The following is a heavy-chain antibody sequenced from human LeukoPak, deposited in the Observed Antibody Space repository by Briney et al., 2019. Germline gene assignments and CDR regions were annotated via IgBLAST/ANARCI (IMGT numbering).Heavy chain of an antibody. V-gene: IGHV1-69*04. CDR2: IIPILGVE. Sequence: GASVKVSCKTPGGTFSSHALNWVRQAPGQGLEWVRRIIPILGVENYAQTFQGRATITADKSTSTVYMELSSLTSEDTAVYYCARDREMATGGFDYWGQGTLVTVSS. J-gene: IGHJ4*02. CDR3: ARDREMATGGFDY. D-gene: IGHD5-24*01. CDR1: GGTFSSHA.